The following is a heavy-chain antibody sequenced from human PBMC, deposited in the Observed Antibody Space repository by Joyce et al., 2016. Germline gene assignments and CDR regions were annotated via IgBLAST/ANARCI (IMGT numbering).Heavy chain of an antibody. CDR3: ARRPYNVHTPLGSDWYFDL. Sequence: QVQLQESGPGLVKPSETLSLTCGVSGLSFDLTSFWGWIRQPPGNGLEWIGNVYLHGITHYSPSLKSRVTISMDTSKNQFSLNLNSLTAADTAVYFCARRPYNVHTPLGSDWYFDLWGRGTLVTVSS. CDR1: GLSFDLTSF. D-gene: IGHD5-18*01. CDR2: VYLHGIT. J-gene: IGHJ2*01. V-gene: IGHV4-38-2*01.